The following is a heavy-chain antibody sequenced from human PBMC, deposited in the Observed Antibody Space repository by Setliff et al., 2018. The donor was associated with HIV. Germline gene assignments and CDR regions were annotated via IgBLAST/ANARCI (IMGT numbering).Heavy chain of an antibody. J-gene: IGHJ6*02. V-gene: IGHV4-34*01. Sequence: SETLSLTCAVYGGSFSGYYWSWIRQPPGKGLEWIGEINHSGRTNYNPSLKSRVTVSVDTSKNQFSLKLSSVTAADTAVYYCARGHCSGTNCYGVDYYGMDVWGQGTTVTVSS. CDR2: INHSGRT. D-gene: IGHD2-2*01. CDR1: GGSFSGYY. CDR3: ARGHCSGTNCYGVDYYGMDV.